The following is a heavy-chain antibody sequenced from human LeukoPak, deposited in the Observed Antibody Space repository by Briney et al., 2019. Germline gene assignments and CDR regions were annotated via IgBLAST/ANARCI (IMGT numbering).Heavy chain of an antibody. D-gene: IGHD3-22*01. J-gene: IGHJ4*02. V-gene: IGHV4-38-2*02. CDR2: IHHSGIT. CDR1: GPSISSGYY. CDR3: AGKYYYDSSGYFYVDY. Sequence: SESLTLTCTVSGPSISSGYYWGLIRQPPGKRLEWIGSIHHSGITYYNPSLKSRVTMSLDTSTNQFSLKLTSVTAADTVVYYCAGKYYYDSSGYFYVDYWGQGTLVTVSS.